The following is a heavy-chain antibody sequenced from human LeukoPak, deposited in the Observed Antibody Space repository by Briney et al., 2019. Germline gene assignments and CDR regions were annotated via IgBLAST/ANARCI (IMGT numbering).Heavy chain of an antibody. CDR2: ISHSGGT. CDR3: ARDFNRDYGLTYYHYYMDV. Sequence: SETLSLSCTVSGYSISGGYFWGWFRPPPGKGLGWFGSISHSGGTYYNPSLKSRFTISVDTSRNQLSLKLSSVTAAHTAVYYCARDFNRDYGLTYYHYYMDVWGKGTTVTVSS. D-gene: IGHD4-17*01. V-gene: IGHV4-38-2*02. J-gene: IGHJ6*03. CDR1: GYSISGGYF.